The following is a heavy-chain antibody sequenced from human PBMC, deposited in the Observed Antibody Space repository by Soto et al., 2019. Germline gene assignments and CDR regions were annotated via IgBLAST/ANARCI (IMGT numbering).Heavy chain of an antibody. V-gene: IGHV1-69*02. CDR1: GGTFSSYT. D-gene: IGHD3-3*01. Sequence: KVSCKASGGTFSSYTISWVRQAPGQGLEWMGRIIPILGIANYAQKFQGRVTITADKSTSTAYMELSSLRSEDTAVYYCAISGPITIFGVVTYYYYMAVWGKGTTVTVSS. CDR2: IIPILGIA. J-gene: IGHJ6*03. CDR3: AISGPITIFGVVTYYYYMAV.